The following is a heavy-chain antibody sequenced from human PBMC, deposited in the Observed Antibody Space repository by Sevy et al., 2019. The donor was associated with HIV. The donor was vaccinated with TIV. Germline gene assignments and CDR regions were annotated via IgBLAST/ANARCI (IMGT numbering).Heavy chain of an antibody. V-gene: IGHV4-34*01. CDR3: ARSPPVVVVPGAPSWFDP. J-gene: IGHJ5*02. Sequence: SKTLSLTCAVHDGSFSGYYWNWIRQLPGKGLEWIGEINESGITYYNPSLKSRVTISVDTSKKQFSLKLNSVTAADTAVYFRARSPPVVVVPGAPSWFDPWGQGTLVTVSS. CDR2: INESGIT. CDR1: DGSFSGYY. D-gene: IGHD2-2*01.